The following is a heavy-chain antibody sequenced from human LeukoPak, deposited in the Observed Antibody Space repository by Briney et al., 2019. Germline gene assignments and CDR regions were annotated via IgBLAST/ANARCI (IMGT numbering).Heavy chain of an antibody. D-gene: IGHD1-26*01. CDR3: ARMVGAIEDY. J-gene: IGHJ4*02. V-gene: IGHV1-46*01. CDR1: GYTFTSYY. CDR2: VNPSGGST. Sequence: ASVKVSCKASGYTFTSYYMHWVRQAPGQGLEWMGIVNPSGGSTSYAQKFQGRATMTRDTSTSTVYMELSSLRSEDTAVYYCARMVGAIEDYWGQGTLVTVSS.